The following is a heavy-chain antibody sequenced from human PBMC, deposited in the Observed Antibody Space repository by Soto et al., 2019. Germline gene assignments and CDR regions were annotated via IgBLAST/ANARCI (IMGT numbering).Heavy chain of an antibody. CDR1: GGSLSSSTW. J-gene: IGHJ3*01. CDR3: ASPWGSFLTGRADALDV. Sequence: KTSETLSLTCAVSGGSLSSSTWWSWVRQPPGKGLEWIGEIYDNGGTNYSPSLRSRVTLSLDKSKNQFSLTLKSVTAADTGIYYCASPWGSFLTGRADALDVWGQGTMATVSS. CDR2: IYDNGGT. V-gene: IGHV4-4*02. D-gene: IGHD3-9*01.